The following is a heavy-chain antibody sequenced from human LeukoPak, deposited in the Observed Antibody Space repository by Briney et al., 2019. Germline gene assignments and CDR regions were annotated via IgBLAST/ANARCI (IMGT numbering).Heavy chain of an antibody. CDR3: ARSLSIAARLQTILDY. CDR1: GYSISTGYY. D-gene: IGHD6-6*01. J-gene: IGHJ4*02. Sequence: PSETLSLTCTVSGYSISTGYYWDWIRQPPGKGLEWIGTFYHGGSTYYNPSLKSRVTISVDTSKNQFSLNLTSVTAADTAVDYCARSLSIAARLQTILDYRGQGTLVNVSS. CDR2: FYHGGST. V-gene: IGHV4-38-2*02.